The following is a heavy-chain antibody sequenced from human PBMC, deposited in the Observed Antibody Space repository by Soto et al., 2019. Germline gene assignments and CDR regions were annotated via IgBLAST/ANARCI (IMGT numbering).Heavy chain of an antibody. V-gene: IGHV4-39*01. J-gene: IGHJ3*02. Sequence: QLQLQESGPGLVKPSETLSLTCTVSCDSISSSSYCWGWTRQPPGKGLEWIGTICYSGSTYYNPSLKSRVTMYVVTSKNQFSLKLSSVTAADTAVYYCARQPRFSEWSLNSLDIWGQGTMVTVSS. CDR1: CDSISSSSYC. CDR2: ICYSGST. CDR3: ARQPRFSEWSLNSLDI. D-gene: IGHD3-3*01.